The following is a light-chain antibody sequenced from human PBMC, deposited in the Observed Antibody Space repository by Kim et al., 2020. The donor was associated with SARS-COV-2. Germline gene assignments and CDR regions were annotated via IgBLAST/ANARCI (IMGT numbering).Light chain of an antibody. CDR2: AAS. CDR3: QQYYSYPLYS. V-gene: IGKV1-8*01. CDR1: QGISSY. Sequence: ASTGGRGTITCRASQGISSYLSWDQQKAGKAPKLLSYAASTLQSGVPSRLSGSGSGTDFTLTISCLQSEDFATYYCQQYYSYPLYSFGQGTKLEI. J-gene: IGKJ2*03.